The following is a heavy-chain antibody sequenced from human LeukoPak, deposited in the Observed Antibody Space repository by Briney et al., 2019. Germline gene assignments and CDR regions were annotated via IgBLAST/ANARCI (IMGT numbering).Heavy chain of an antibody. D-gene: IGHD2-15*01. J-gene: IGHJ4*02. V-gene: IGHV1-69*06. Sequence: VASVTVSCKASGGTFSSYAISWVRQAPGQGLDWMGGIIPIFGTANYAQKFQGRVTITADKSTSTAYMELSSLRSEDTAVYYCARGYCSGGSCDGFDYWGQGTLVTVSS. CDR2: IIPIFGTA. CDR3: ARGYCSGGSCDGFDY. CDR1: GGTFSSYA.